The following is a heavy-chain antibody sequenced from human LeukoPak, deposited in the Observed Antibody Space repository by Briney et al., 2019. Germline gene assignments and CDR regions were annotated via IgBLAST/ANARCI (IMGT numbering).Heavy chain of an antibody. V-gene: IGHV3-48*03. CDR1: GFTFSSYS. Sequence: GGSLRLSCETSGFTFSSYSMNWVRQAPGKGLEWVSYISSSGSSIYYADSVKGRFTISRDNAKNSLYLQMNSLRAEDTAVYYCARPPAPITADRYQFDYWGQGTLVTVSS. D-gene: IGHD6-13*01. CDR2: ISSSGSSI. CDR3: ARPPAPITADRYQFDY. J-gene: IGHJ4*02.